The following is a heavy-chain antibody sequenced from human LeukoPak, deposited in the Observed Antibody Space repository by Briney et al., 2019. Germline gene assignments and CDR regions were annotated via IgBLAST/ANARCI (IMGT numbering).Heavy chain of an antibody. D-gene: IGHD3-22*01. CDR2: TYYRSKWYN. V-gene: IGHV6-1*01. CDR1: GDTVSSNSAA. CDR3: ARKFSSSWYDALDI. J-gene: IGHJ3*02. Sequence: QTLSLTCAISGDTVSSNSAAWNWIRQSPSRGLEWLGRTYYRSKWYNDYAISVKSRMTVNPDTSKNQFSLQLNSVTPEDTAVYFCARKFSSSWYDALDIWGQGTMVTVSS.